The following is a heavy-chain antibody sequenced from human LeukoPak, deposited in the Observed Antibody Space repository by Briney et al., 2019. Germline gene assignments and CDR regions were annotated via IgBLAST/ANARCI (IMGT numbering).Heavy chain of an antibody. Sequence: ASVTVSCKASGYTFTGYYLHWVRQAPGQGPEWMGWINPYNGDTNYSPKFKGRVTLTRDTSTTTSYMDLSRLTSDDTAVYFCARGSYDSRGYYSDYHFYMELWGKGTTVTVSS. D-gene: IGHD3-22*01. CDR3: ARGSYDSRGYYSDYHFYMEL. CDR1: GYTFTGYY. CDR2: INPYNGDT. J-gene: IGHJ6*03. V-gene: IGHV1-2*02.